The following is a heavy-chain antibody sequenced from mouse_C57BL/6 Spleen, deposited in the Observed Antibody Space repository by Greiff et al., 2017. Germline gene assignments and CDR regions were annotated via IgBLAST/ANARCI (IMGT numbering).Heavy chain of an antibody. V-gene: IGHV1-64*01. CDR2: IHPNSGST. D-gene: IGHD1-1*01. J-gene: IGHJ1*03. CDR1: GYTFTSYW. CDR3: ARDTTGDYWYFDV. Sequence: VQLQQPGAELVKPGASVKLSCKASGYTFTSYWMHWVKQRPGQGLEWIGMIHPNSGSTNYNEKFKSKATLTVDKSSSTAYMQLSSLTSEDSAVYYCARDTTGDYWYFDVWGTGTTVTVSS.